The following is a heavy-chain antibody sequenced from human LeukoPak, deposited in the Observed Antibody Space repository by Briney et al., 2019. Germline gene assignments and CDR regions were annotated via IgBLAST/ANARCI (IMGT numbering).Heavy chain of an antibody. CDR3: ARVDAQLFLTGGEFDP. J-gene: IGHJ5*02. D-gene: IGHD2-8*02. CDR2: ISAYNGNT. Sequence: ASVKVSCKASGYTFTSYGISWVRQAPGQGLEWMGWISAYNGNTNYAQKFQGRVTITADESTSTAYMELSSLRSEDTAVYYCARVDAQLFLTGGEFDPWGQGTLVTVSS. CDR1: GYTFTSYG. V-gene: IGHV1-18*01.